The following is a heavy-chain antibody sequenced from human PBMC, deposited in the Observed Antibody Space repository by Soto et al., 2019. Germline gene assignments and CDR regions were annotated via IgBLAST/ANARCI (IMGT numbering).Heavy chain of an antibody. D-gene: IGHD6-19*01. V-gene: IGHV3-30-3*01. CDR3: ARDPSLGVAVAGTPDY. J-gene: IGHJ4*02. Sequence: QVQLVESGGGVVQPGRSLRLSCAASGFTFSSYAMHWVRQAPGKGLEWVAVISYDGSNKYYADSVKGRFTISRDNSKNTLYLQMNSLSAEDTAVYYCARDPSLGVAVAGTPDYWGQGTLVTVSS. CDR2: ISYDGSNK. CDR1: GFTFSSYA.